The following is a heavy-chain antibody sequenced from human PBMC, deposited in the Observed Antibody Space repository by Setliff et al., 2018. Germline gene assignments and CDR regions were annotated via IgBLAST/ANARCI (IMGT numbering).Heavy chain of an antibody. V-gene: IGHV4-61*09. CDR1: GGSISSGSYY. CDR2: IYTSGST. J-gene: IGHJ6*03. CDR3: AREQSNYDFWSGYYGSYYYYMDV. Sequence: SETLSLTCTVSGGSISSGSYYWSWIRQPAGKGLEWIGHIYTSGSTNYNPSPKSRVTISVDTSKNQFSLKLSSVTAADTAVYYCAREQSNYDFWSGYYGSYYYYMDVWGKGTTVTVS. D-gene: IGHD3-3*01.